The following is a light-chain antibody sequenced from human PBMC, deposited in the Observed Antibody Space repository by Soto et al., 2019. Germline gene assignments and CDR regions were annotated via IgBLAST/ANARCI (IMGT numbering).Light chain of an antibody. CDR3: SSYTSSGSNV. V-gene: IGLV2-14*01. J-gene: IGLJ1*01. CDR2: DVS. Sequence: SVLPKPASVSGAPGQSITISCTGTSSDVGGYNYVSWYQQYPGKAPKLMIFDVSYRPSGVSNRFSGSKSGNTASLTISGLQAEDEADYYCSSYTSSGSNVFGTGTKVTVL. CDR1: SSDVGGYNY.